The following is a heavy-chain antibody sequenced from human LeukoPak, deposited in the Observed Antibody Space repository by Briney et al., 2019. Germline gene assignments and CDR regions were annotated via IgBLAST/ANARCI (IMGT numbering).Heavy chain of an antibody. D-gene: IGHD2-2*02. V-gene: IGHV3-21*01. CDR3: ARDGSLGYCSSTSCYKWAFDY. J-gene: IGHJ4*02. CDR1: GFTFSSYS. Sequence: PGGSLRLSCAASGFTFSSYSMNWVRQAPGKGLEWVSSISSSSSYIYYADSVKGRFTISRDNAKNSLYLQMNSLRAEDTAVYYCARDGSLGYCSSTSCYKWAFDYWGQGTLVTVS. CDR2: ISSSSSYI.